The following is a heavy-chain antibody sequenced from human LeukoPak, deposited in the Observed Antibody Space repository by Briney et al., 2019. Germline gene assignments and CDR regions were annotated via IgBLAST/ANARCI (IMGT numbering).Heavy chain of an antibody. Sequence: GGSVSPFCAASGSTVSSYCMHWARQAPGKGLEWVAVISYDGSNKYYADSVKGRFTISRDNSKNTLYLQMNSLRAEDTAVYYCAKDGKKIYFEYWGQRTLVTVSS. CDR2: ISYDGSNK. CDR1: GSTVSSYC. CDR3: AKDGKKIYFEY. V-gene: IGHV3-30*18. D-gene: IGHD4-23*01. J-gene: IGHJ4*02.